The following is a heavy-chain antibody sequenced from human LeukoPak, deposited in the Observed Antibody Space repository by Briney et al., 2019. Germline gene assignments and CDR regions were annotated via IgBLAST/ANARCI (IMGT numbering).Heavy chain of an antibody. D-gene: IGHD3-9*01. CDR1: GGSFSGYY. J-gene: IGHJ4*02. CDR3: VQSDDILTGYYY. V-gene: IGHV4-34*01. CDR2: INHSGST. Sequence: PSVTLSLTCAVYGGSFSGYYWSWIRQPPGKGLEWIGEINHSGSTNYNPSLKSRVTISVDTSKNQFSLKLSSVTAADTAVYYCVQSDDILTGYYYWGQGTLVTVSS.